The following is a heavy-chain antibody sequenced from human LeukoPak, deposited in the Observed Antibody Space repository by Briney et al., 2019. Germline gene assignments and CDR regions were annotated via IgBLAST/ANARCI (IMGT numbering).Heavy chain of an antibody. V-gene: IGHV1-69*01. D-gene: IGHD3-22*01. CDR3: ARDLRIGYYDSSVIGAFDI. CDR1: GGTFSSYA. J-gene: IGHJ4*02. Sequence: SVKVSCKASGGTFSSYAISWVRQAPGQGLEWMGGIIPIFGTANYAQKFQGRVTITADESTSTAYMELSSLRSEDTAVYYCARDLRIGYYDSSVIGAFDIWGQGTLVTVSS. CDR2: IIPIFGTA.